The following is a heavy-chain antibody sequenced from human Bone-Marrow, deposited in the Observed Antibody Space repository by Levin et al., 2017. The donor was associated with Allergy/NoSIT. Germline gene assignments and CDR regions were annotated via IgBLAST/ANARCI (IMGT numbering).Heavy chain of an antibody. V-gene: IGHV3-48*02. CDR1: GFTFRSYA. CDR3: ARDWGSSGWYDYYGMDV. Sequence: GGSLRLSCAVSGFTFRSYAMNWVRQVPGKGLEWVAYISSASSTIHYADSVKGRFTISRDTAKNSLYLQMNSLRDEDTAVYYCARDWGSSGWYDYYGMDVWGQGTPVSVSS. CDR2: ISSASSTI. J-gene: IGHJ6*02. D-gene: IGHD6-19*01.